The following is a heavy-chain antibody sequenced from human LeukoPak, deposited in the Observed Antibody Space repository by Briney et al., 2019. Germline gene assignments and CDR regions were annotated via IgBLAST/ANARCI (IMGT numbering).Heavy chain of an antibody. V-gene: IGHV4-39*07. J-gene: IGHJ4*02. CDR2: VYHGGST. CDR3: TRENSIAAGAK. Sequence: SETLSLTCSVSGGSSSSSNYYWGWIRQAPGSGLEWIGSVYHGGSTYDNPSLKSRVAISLDTSKNQSSLKVTSVTAADTAVYYCTRENSIAAGAKGGRGTLVPVS. CDR1: GGSSSSSNYY. D-gene: IGHD6-25*01.